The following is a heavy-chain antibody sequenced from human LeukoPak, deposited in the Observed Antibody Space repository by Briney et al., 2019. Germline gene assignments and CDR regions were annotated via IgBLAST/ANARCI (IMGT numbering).Heavy chain of an antibody. J-gene: IGHJ4*02. Sequence: GGSLRLSCAVSGFSFSGYWMTWVRQAPGKGLEWVANINKDGSEKNYVDSVKGRFTISRDNADNSLFLQMNILRVEDTAVYYCAREWQGGIAAAGTRIEGDYWGQGTLVAVSS. V-gene: IGHV3-7*01. CDR2: INKDGSEK. CDR1: GFSFSGYW. CDR3: AREWQGGIAAAGTRIEGDY. D-gene: IGHD6-13*01.